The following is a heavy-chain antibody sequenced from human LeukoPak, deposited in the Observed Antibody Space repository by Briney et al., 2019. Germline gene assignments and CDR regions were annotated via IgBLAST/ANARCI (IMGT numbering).Heavy chain of an antibody. Sequence: GGSLRLSCAASGFTFSSYEMNWVRQAPGKGLEWVSYISSSGSTIYYADSVKGRFTISRDNAKNSLYLQMNSLRAEDTAVYYCASLASKPDYAGFDAFDIWGQGTMVTVSS. CDR3: ASLASKPDYAGFDAFDI. CDR1: GFTFSSYE. V-gene: IGHV3-48*03. J-gene: IGHJ3*02. CDR2: ISSSGSTI. D-gene: IGHD4-17*01.